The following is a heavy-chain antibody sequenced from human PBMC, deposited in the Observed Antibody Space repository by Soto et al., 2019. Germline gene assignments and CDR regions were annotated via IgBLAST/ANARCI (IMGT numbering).Heavy chain of an antibody. CDR1: GFTFSGSA. J-gene: IGHJ3*02. V-gene: IGHV3-73*01. CDR2: IRSKANSDAT. Sequence: PGGSLRLSCVASGFTFSGSAMPWVRQASGKGQEWVGRIRSKANSDATAYGASVKGRFTISRDDSKNTAYLQMNSLKTEDTAVYYCVRYCSGGSCPDAFEIWGQGTMVTVSS. D-gene: IGHD2-15*01. CDR3: VRYCSGGSCPDAFEI.